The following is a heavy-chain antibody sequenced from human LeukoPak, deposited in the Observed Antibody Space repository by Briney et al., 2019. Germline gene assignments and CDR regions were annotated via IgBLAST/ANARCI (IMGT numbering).Heavy chain of an antibody. J-gene: IGHJ4*02. CDR3: ARDGVVVAAKPPYFSDY. D-gene: IGHD2-15*01. V-gene: IGHV3-30-3*01. CDR1: GFTFSSYA. CDR2: ISYDGSNE. Sequence: PGGPLRLSCAASGFTFSSYAMHWVRQAPGKGLEWVAVISYDGSNEYYADSVKGRFTISRDNSKNTLYLQMNSLRAEDTAVYYCARDGVVVAAKPPYFSDYWGRGTPVTVSS.